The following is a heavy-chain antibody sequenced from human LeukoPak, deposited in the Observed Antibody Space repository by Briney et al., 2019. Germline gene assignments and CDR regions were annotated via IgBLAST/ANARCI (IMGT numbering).Heavy chain of an antibody. CDR3: AKDHRVVPAAISYYYGMDV. V-gene: IGHV3-23*01. CDR2: ISGSGGST. Sequence: GSLSLSCAASGFTFSSYAMSWVRQAPGKGLEWVSAISGSGGSTYYADSVKGRFTISRDNSKNTLYLQMNSLRAEDTAVYYCAKDHRVVPAAISYYYGMDVWGQGTTVTVSS. CDR1: GFTFSSYA. J-gene: IGHJ6*02. D-gene: IGHD2-2*01.